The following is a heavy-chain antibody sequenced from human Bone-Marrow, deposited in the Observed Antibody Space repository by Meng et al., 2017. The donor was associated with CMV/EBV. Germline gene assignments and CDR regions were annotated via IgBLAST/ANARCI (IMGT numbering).Heavy chain of an antibody. J-gene: IGHJ6*02. CDR2: IYDSGST. CDR1: GGSVSSGSYY. CDR3: ARDVGSGYYTANVMDV. V-gene: IGHV4-61*01. Sequence: SETLSLPCTVSGGSVSSGSYYWSWIRQPPGKGLEWIGYIYDSGSTNYNPSLKSRVTISVDTSKNQFSLKLSSVTAADTAVYYCARDVGSGYYTANVMDVWGQGTTVTVSS. D-gene: IGHD3-22*01.